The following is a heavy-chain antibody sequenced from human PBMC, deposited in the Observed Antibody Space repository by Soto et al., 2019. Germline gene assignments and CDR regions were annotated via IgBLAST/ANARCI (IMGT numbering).Heavy chain of an antibody. J-gene: IGHJ4*02. V-gene: IGHV4-59*01. CDR2: IYYSGST. CDR3: ARVVGGGSYYFDY. D-gene: IGHD1-26*01. Sequence: LSLTCTVSGGTISRYYCRWIRQPPGKGLEWIGYIYYSGSTNYNPSLKSRVTISVDTSKNQFSLKLSSVTAADTAVYYCARVVGGGSYYFDYWGQGTLVTVSS. CDR1: GGTISRYY.